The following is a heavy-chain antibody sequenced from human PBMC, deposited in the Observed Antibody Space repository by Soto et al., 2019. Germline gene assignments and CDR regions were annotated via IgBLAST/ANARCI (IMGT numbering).Heavy chain of an antibody. D-gene: IGHD1-26*01. Sequence: SQTLSLTCAISGDSVSSNSAAWSWIRQSPSRGLEWLGRTFYRSKWYNDYAVSVKGRITINPDTSKNLFSLQLNSVTPEDTAVYYCAKEGGNHYYYYAMDVWGQGTRVTVSS. V-gene: IGHV6-1*01. CDR3: AKEGGNHYYYYAMDV. CDR1: GDSVSSNSAA. CDR2: TFYRSKWYN. J-gene: IGHJ6*02.